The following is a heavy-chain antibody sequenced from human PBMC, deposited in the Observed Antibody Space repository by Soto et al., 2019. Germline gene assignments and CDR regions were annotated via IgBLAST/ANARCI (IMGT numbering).Heavy chain of an antibody. CDR3: AKSRCSTTSCYSDY. CDR2: ISDSGDTT. V-gene: IGHV3-23*01. Sequence: GGSLRLSCAASGFTFSSYAMSWVRQAPGKGLEWVSGISDSGDTTYYADSVKGRFTISRDNSKNTLYLQMNSLRPEDTAVYYCAKSRCSTTSCYSDYWGQGTLVTVSS. CDR1: GFTFSSYA. J-gene: IGHJ4*02. D-gene: IGHD2-2*01.